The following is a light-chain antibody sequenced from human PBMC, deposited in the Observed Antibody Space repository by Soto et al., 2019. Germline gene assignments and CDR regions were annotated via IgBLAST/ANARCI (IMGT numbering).Light chain of an antibody. CDR1: QDISSW. J-gene: IGKJ4*01. CDR3: QQGDSFPFT. Sequence: DIQMTQSPSSVSATVGDTVTITCRASQDISSWVAWYQQKPGKAPKLLISAASSLQSGVPTRFSGSGSETDFTLIISGLQPEDFATYFCQQGDSFPFTFGGGTKVEIK. CDR2: AAS. V-gene: IGKV1-12*01.